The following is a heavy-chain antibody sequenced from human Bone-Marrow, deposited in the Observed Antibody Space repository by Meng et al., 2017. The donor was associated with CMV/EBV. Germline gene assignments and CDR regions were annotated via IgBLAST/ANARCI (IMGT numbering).Heavy chain of an antibody. CDR3: AREAGGIAASPKGGMDV. CDR1: GFTFSSYA. V-gene: IGHV3-30-3*01. CDR2: ISYDGSNK. J-gene: IGHJ6*02. D-gene: IGHD6-13*01. Sequence: GGSLRLSCAASGFTFSSYAMHWVRQAPGKGLEWVAVISYDGSNKYYADSVKGRFTISRDNSKNSLYLQMNSLRAEDTAVYYCAREAGGIAASPKGGMDVWGQGTTVTVSS.